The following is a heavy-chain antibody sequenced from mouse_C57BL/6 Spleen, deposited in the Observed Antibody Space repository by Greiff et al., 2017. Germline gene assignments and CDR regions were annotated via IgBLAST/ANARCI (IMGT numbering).Heavy chain of an antibody. CDR2: ISSGGDYI. J-gene: IGHJ4*01. Sequence: EVKVVESGEGLVKPGGSLKLSCAASGFTFSSYAMSWVRQTPEKRLEWVAYISSGGDYIYYADTVKGRFTISRDNARNTLYLQMSSLKSEDTAMYYCTRDRTGPYYAMDYWGQGTSVTVSS. V-gene: IGHV5-9-1*02. CDR3: TRDRTGPYYAMDY. CDR1: GFTFSSYA. D-gene: IGHD4-1*01.